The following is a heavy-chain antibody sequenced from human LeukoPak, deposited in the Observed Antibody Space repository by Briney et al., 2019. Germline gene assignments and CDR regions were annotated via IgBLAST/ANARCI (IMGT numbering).Heavy chain of an antibody. D-gene: IGHD6-6*01. CDR2: NNHSGST. J-gene: IGHJ3*02. CDR1: GGSFSGYY. Sequence: PSETLSLTCAVYGGSFSGYYWSWIRQPPGKGLEWIGENNHSGSTNYNPSLKSRVTTSVDTSKNQFSLKLSSVTAADTAVYYCARGLSSSSPTAFDIWGQGTMVTVSS. CDR3: ARGLSSSSPTAFDI. V-gene: IGHV4-34*01.